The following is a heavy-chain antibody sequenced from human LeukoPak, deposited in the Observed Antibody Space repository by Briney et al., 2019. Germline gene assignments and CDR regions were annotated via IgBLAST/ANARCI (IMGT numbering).Heavy chain of an antibody. CDR1: GFTFSSYS. Sequence: PGGSLRLSCAASGFTFSSYSMNWVRQAPGKGLEWVAVISYDGSNKYYADSVKGRFTISRDNSKNTLYLQMNSLRAEDTAVYYCAKGSSGSYSWGQGTLVTVSS. J-gene: IGHJ4*02. CDR3: AKGSSGSYS. V-gene: IGHV3-30*18. D-gene: IGHD3-10*01. CDR2: ISYDGSNK.